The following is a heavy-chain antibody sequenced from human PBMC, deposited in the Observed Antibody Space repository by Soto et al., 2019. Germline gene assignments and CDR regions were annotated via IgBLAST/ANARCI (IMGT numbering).Heavy chain of an antibody. V-gene: IGHV3-7*01. CDR3: ARTARWGEVAHEGDFDY. Sequence: GGSLRLSCAASGFTFSSYWMSWVRQAPGKGLEWVANIKQDGSEKYYVDSVKGRFTISRDNAKNSLYLQMNSLRAEDTAVYYCARTARWGEVAHEGDFDYWGQGTLVTVSS. CDR1: GFTFSSYW. D-gene: IGHD2-15*01. CDR2: IKQDGSEK. J-gene: IGHJ4*02.